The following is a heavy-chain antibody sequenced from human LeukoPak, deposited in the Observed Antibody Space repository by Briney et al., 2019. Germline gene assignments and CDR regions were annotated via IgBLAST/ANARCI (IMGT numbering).Heavy chain of an antibody. D-gene: IGHD4-17*01. Sequence: SETLSLTCTVSGGSISISNYYWGWIRQPPGKGLEWIGSMSYSGRTYYNSSLKTRVTVSLDTSKNQFSLNLISVTAADTAVYYCARSPQGTATTANWLDPWGQGTLVTVSS. CDR2: MSYSGRT. J-gene: IGHJ5*02. CDR3: ARSPQGTATTANWLDP. V-gene: IGHV4-39*07. CDR1: GGSISISNYY.